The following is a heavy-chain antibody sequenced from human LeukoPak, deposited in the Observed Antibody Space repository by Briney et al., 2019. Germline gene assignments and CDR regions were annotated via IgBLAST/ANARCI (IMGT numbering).Heavy chain of an antibody. V-gene: IGHV4-34*01. Sequence: ETLSLTCAVYGGSFSGYYWSWIRQPPGKGLEWIGEINHSGSTNYNPSLKSRATISVDTSKNQFSLKLSSVTAADTAVYYCASLRIKDYWGQGTLVTVSS. D-gene: IGHD3-10*01. CDR1: GGSFSGYY. CDR3: ASLRIKDY. CDR2: INHSGST. J-gene: IGHJ4*02.